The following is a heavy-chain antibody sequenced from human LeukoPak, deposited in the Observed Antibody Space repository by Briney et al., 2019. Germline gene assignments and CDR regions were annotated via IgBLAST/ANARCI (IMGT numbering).Heavy chain of an antibody. CDR3: ARVRRDYGSGSFKYYYYMDV. V-gene: IGHV4-4*07. Sequence: SETLSLTCTVSGGSISSYYWSWIRQPAGKGLEWIGRIYTSGSTNYNPSLKSRVTMSVDTSKNQFSLKLSSVTAADTAVCYCARVRRDYGSGSFKYYYYMDVWGKGTTVTISS. D-gene: IGHD3-10*01. CDR1: GGSISSYY. J-gene: IGHJ6*03. CDR2: IYTSGST.